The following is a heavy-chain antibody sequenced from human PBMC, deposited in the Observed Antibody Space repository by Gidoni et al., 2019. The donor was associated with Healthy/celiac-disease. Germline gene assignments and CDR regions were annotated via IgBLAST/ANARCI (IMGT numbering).Heavy chain of an antibody. Sequence: QLPLQHSAPALLQPSQTLSLTCTLPTGSLSRYHRLWIRQPPGKGLEWIGYIYYRWSPNYNPSLKSRVTISVDTSKNQCSLKLSYVTAADTAVYYCARWTHFSYCTGGVCYGGTFDPWGQGTLVTVSS. V-gene: IGHV4-59*01. CDR2: IYYRWSP. CDR3: ARWTHFSYCTGGVCYGGTFDP. CDR1: TGSLSRYH. D-gene: IGHD2-8*02. J-gene: IGHJ5*02.